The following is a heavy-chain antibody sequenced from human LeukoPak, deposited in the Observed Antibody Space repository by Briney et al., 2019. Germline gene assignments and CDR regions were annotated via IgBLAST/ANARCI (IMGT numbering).Heavy chain of an antibody. CDR1: GFTFSDYY. Sequence: GGSLRLSCAASGFTFSDYYMSWIRQAPGKGLEWVSYISSSGSTIYYADSVKGRFTISRDNAKNSLYLQMNSLRAEDTGVYYCARIMYSYDSSGYYNWFDPWGQGTLVTVSS. D-gene: IGHD3-22*01. V-gene: IGHV3-11*01. J-gene: IGHJ5*02. CDR2: ISSSGSTI. CDR3: ARIMYSYDSSGYYNWFDP.